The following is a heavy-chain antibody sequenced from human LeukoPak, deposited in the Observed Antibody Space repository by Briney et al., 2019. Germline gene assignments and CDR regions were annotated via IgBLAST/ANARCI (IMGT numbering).Heavy chain of an antibody. CDR1: GGSFSGYY. V-gene: IGHV4-34*01. CDR2: INHSGST. Sequence: SETLSLTCAVYGGSFSGYYWSWIRQPPGKGLEWIGEINHSGSTNYNPSLKSRVTISVDTSKNQFSLKLSSVTAADTAVYDCARGRYYGSGSSYAYYYYYGMDVWGQGTTVTVSS. J-gene: IGHJ6*01. D-gene: IGHD3-10*01. CDR3: ARGRYYGSGSSYAYYYYYGMDV.